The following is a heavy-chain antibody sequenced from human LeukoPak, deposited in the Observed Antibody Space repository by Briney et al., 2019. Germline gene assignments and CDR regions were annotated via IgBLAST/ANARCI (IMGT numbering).Heavy chain of an antibody. Sequence: ASVKVSCKASGYTFTSYGISWVRQAPGQGLEWMGWISAYNGNTNYAQKLQGRVTMTTDTSTSTAYMELRSLRSDDTAVYYCARDPYDSSGQGVLLCAYWGQGTLVTVSS. D-gene: IGHD3-22*01. V-gene: IGHV1-18*01. CDR3: ARDPYDSSGQGVLLCAY. CDR1: GYTFTSYG. J-gene: IGHJ4*02. CDR2: ISAYNGNT.